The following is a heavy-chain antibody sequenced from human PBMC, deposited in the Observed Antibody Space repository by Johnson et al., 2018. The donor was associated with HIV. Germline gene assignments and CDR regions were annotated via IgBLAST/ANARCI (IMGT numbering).Heavy chain of an antibody. CDR2: IKQAGSEK. CDR1: GFTFSSYW. D-gene: IGHD3-16*01. Sequence: VQLVESGGGLVQPGGSLRLSCAASGFTFSSYWMSWVRQAPGKGLEWVANIKQAGSEKYYVDSVKGRFTISRDSSNNTLYLQMNILRAEDTAVYYCARDRWGSSMRSDAFDIWGQGTMVTVSS. J-gene: IGHJ3*02. CDR3: ARDRWGSSMRSDAFDI. V-gene: IGHV3-7*03.